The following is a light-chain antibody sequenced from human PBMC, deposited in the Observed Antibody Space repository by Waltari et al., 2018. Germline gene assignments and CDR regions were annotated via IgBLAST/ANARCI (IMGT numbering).Light chain of an antibody. CDR1: QSVYTY. V-gene: IGKV3-11*01. CDR2: DAS. Sequence: EIVLTQSPATLSLSPGDTATVSCRASQSVYTYLAWYQHKPGQVPRLLICDASKRATGVPARVSGSGSGAAFTLIISSLEPEDVAVYYCHQSSNWPLTFGGGTKVDIK. J-gene: IGKJ4*01. CDR3: HQSSNWPLT.